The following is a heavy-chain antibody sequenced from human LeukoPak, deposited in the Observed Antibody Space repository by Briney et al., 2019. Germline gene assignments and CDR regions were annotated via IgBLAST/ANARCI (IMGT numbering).Heavy chain of an antibody. V-gene: IGHV3-7*01. D-gene: IGHD3-9*01. J-gene: IGHJ4*02. CDR3: ARVEDYDILTGFDY. Sequence: GGSLRLSCAASGFTFRNYWMHWVRQAPGKGLEWVANIKQDGSEKYYVDSVKGRFTISRDNAKKSLYLQMNSLRAEDTAVYYCARVEDYDILTGFDYWGQGTLVTVSS. CDR1: GFTFRNYW. CDR2: IKQDGSEK.